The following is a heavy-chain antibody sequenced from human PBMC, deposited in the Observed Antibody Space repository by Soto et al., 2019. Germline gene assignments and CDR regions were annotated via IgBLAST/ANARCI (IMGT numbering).Heavy chain of an antibody. CDR2: IKSKTDGGTT. D-gene: IGHD4-17*01. CDR3: TTTHDYGDYGLWYFDL. V-gene: IGHV3-15*07. J-gene: IGHJ2*01. CDR1: GFTFSNAW. Sequence: PGGSLRLSCAASGFTFSNAWMNWVRQAPGKGLEWVGRIKSKTDGGTTDYAAPVKGRFTISRDDSKNTLYLQMNSLKTEDTAVYYCTTTHDYGDYGLWYFDLWGRGTLVTVSS.